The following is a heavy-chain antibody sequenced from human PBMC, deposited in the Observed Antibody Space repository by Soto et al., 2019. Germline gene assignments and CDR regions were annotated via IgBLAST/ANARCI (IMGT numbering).Heavy chain of an antibody. V-gene: IGHV1-69*06. CDR3: ARGHNWNYEGPGGIDY. CDR2: IIPIFGTA. CDR1: GGTFSSYA. D-gene: IGHD1-7*01. Sequence: GASVKVSCKASGGTFSSYAISWVRQAPGQGLEWMGGIIPIFGTANYAQKFQGRVTITADKSTSTAYMELSSLRSEDTAVYYCARGHNWNYEGPGGIDYWGQGTLVTVSS. J-gene: IGHJ4*02.